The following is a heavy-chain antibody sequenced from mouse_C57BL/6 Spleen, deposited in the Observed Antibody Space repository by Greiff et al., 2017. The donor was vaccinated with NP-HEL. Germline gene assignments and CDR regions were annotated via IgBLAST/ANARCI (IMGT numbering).Heavy chain of an antibody. CDR2: YPGSGNTY. CDR1: YTFTDYYM. D-gene: IGHD2-4*01. J-gene: IGHJ2*01. CDR3: REIDDYDLYYFDY. Sequence: VQGVESGPELVKPGASVKMSCKASGYTFTDYYMHWVKQKPGKGLEWIGEIYPGSGNTYYNEKFKGKATLTADTSSSTAYMQLSSLTSEDSAVYFCAREIDDYDLYYFDYWGQGTTLTVSS. V-gene: IGHV1-83*01.